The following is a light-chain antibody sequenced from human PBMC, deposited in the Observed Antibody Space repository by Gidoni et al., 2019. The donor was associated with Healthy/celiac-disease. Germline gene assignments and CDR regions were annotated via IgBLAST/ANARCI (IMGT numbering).Light chain of an antibody. Sequence: SVLTKPPSVSAASGQKVTISCSGSSSNIGNNYVSWYQQLPGTAPKLLIYENNKRPSGIPYRFSGSKSGTSATLGITGLQTGDEADYYCGTWDSSLSAYVFGTGTKVTVL. CDR2: ENN. J-gene: IGLJ1*01. CDR3: GTWDSSLSAYV. CDR1: SSNIGNNY. V-gene: IGLV1-51*02.